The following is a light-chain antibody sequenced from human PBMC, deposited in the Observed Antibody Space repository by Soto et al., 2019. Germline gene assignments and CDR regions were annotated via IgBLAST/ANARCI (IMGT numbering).Light chain of an antibody. Sequence: QPVLTQSPSASASLGASVKLTCTLSSGHSSYAIAWHQQQPEKGPRYLMKLNSDGSDNKGDGIPDRFSGSSSGAERYLTISSLQSEDEADYYCQTWGTGIQVFGGGTKLTVL. CDR1: SGHSSYA. CDR3: QTWGTGIQV. V-gene: IGLV4-69*01. J-gene: IGLJ2*01. CDR2: LNSDGSD.